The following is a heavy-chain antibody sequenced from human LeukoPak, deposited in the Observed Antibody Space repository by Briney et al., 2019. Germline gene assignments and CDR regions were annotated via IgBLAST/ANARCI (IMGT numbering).Heavy chain of an antibody. D-gene: IGHD6-13*01. Sequence: GGSLRLSCAASKFTFTSYSMNWVRQAPGKGLEWVSSISSCSTYIYYADSVEGRFTISRDNAKRSLHLQMNSLRAEDTAVYYCAGGEQQLYSTRLDYWGQGTLVTVSS. J-gene: IGHJ4*02. CDR2: ISSCSTYI. CDR3: AGGEQQLYSTRLDY. CDR1: KFTFTSYS. V-gene: IGHV3-21*01.